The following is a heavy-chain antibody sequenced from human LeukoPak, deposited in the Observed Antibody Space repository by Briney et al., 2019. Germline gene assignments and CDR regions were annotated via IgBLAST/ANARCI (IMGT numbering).Heavy chain of an antibody. CDR1: GYSFTSYW. V-gene: IGHV5-51*01. CDR3: ARGRYCGDSGCYFDY. CDR2: IYAGDSDT. Sequence: GESLQISSKGSGYSFTSYWIGWVRPMPGKGLEWMGIIYAGDSDTRYSPSFQGQVTISADKSISTAYLQWSSLKASDTAMYYCARGRYCGDSGCYFDYWGQGTLVTVSS. D-gene: IGHD2-21*01. J-gene: IGHJ4*02.